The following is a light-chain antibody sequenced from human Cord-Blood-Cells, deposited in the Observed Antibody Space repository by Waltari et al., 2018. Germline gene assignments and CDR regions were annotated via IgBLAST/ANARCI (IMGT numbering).Light chain of an antibody. CDR3: SSYTSSSFWV. V-gene: IGLV2-14*01. Sequence: QSALTQPASVSGSPGQSITISCTGTSSDVGGYNYVSWYQQHPGKAPKLMIYDVSNRPPGVSNRFSRSKSGNTASLTISGLHAEDEADYYCSSYTSSSFWVFGGGTKLTVL. CDR2: DVS. J-gene: IGLJ3*02. CDR1: SSDVGGYNY.